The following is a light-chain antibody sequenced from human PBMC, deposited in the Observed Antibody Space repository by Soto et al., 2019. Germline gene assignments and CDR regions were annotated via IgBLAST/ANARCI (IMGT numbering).Light chain of an antibody. CDR1: QSVSGW. Sequence: DIQMTQSPSTLSASVGDTVTVTCRASQSVSGWLAWYQLKPGEAPKLLIYDASALPRGVPARFSGSGSGTRFSLTFASLQPDDFATYYCQQYETFSGTFGPGTKVEN. V-gene: IGKV1-5*01. CDR2: DAS. CDR3: QQYETFSGT. J-gene: IGKJ1*01.